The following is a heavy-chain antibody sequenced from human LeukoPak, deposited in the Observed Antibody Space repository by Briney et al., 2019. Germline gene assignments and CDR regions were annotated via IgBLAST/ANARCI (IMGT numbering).Heavy chain of an antibody. V-gene: IGHV1-69*06. CDR3: ARDHIAARPYDAFDI. D-gene: IGHD6-6*01. CDR2: IIPIYGTA. Sequence: SVKVSCKASGGTFSSYAISWVRQAPGEGLEWMGVIIPIYGTANYAQKFQGRVTITADKSTRTAYMELRSLRSDDTAVYYCARDHIAARPYDAFDIWGQGTMVTVSS. CDR1: GGTFSSYA. J-gene: IGHJ3*02.